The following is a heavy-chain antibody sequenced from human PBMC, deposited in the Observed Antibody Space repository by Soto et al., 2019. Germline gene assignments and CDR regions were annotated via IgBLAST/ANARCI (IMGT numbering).Heavy chain of an antibody. CDR1: GYTFTSYG. D-gene: IGHD2-15*01. J-gene: IGHJ4*02. CDR2: FSTYNGNT. Sequence: QVQLVQSGAEVKKPGASVKVSCKASGYTFTSYGINWVRQAPGQGLEWMGWFSTYNGNTNYAQKLQGRVTMTTDTSTSTAYMELRSLRSDVTAVYYCARGPLIVVVVAAGPTLLDYWGQGTLVTVSS. V-gene: IGHV1-18*01. CDR3: ARGPLIVVVVAAGPTLLDY.